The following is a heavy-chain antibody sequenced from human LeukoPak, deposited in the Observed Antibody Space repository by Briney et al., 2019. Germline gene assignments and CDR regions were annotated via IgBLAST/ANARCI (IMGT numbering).Heavy chain of an antibody. V-gene: IGHV1-8*01. D-gene: IGHD3-22*01. J-gene: IGHJ4*02. Sequence: ASVKVSCKASGYTFTSYDINWVRQATGQGLEWMGWMNPNSGNTGHAQKFQGRVTMTRNTSISTAYMELSSLRSEDTAVYYCAKGYYDSSGYYHFGYWGQGTLVTVSS. CDR3: AKGYYDSSGYYHFGY. CDR1: GYTFTSYD. CDR2: MNPNSGNT.